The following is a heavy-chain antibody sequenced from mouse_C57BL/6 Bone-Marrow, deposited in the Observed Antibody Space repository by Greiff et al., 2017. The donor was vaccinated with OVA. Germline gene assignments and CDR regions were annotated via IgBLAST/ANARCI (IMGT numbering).Heavy chain of an antibody. CDR3: AKEDHSSGYHY. V-gene: IGHV1-19*01. J-gene: IGHJ2*01. Sequence: EVQLQQSGPVLVKPGASVKMSCKASGYTFTDYYMNWVKQSHGKSLEWIGVINPYNGGTSYNQKLKGKATLTVDKSSSTAYMELNSLTSEDSAVYYCAKEDHSSGYHYWGQGTTLTVSS. D-gene: IGHD3-2*02. CDR1: GYTFTDYY. CDR2: INPYNGGT.